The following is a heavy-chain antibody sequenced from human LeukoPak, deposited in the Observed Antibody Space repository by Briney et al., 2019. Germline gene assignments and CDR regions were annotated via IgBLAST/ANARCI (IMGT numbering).Heavy chain of an antibody. J-gene: IGHJ3*02. V-gene: IGHV4-39*07. CDR1: GGSISRSSYY. D-gene: IGHD3-10*01. Sequence: SETLSLTCTVSGGSISRSSYYWGWIRQPPGMGLEWIGSIYYSGSTYYNPSLKSRVTISVDTSKNQFSLRLNSVTAADTAVYFCARDQGTYGSASIDAFDIWGQGTMVTVSS. CDR2: IYYSGST. CDR3: ARDQGTYGSASIDAFDI.